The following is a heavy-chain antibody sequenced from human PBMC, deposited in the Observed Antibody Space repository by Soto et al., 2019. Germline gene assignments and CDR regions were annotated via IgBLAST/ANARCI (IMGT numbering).Heavy chain of an antibody. CDR3: AREVGATRNWFDP. J-gene: IGHJ5*02. CDR1: GGTFSSYA. Sequence: QVQLVQSGAEVKKPGSSVKVSCKASGGTFSSYAISWVRQAPGQGLEWMGGIIPIFGTANYAQKFQGRVTITADESTRTAYMEMSSLRSEDTAVYYCAREVGATRNWFDPWGQRTLVTVSS. D-gene: IGHD1-26*01. CDR2: IIPIFGTA. V-gene: IGHV1-69*01.